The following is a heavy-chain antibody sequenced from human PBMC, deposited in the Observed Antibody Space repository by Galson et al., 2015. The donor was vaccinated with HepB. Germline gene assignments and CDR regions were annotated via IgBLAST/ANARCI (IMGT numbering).Heavy chain of an antibody. J-gene: IGHJ6*02. CDR3: TTALASDYYYGLDV. D-gene: IGHD6-19*01. CDR1: EFSFNNAR. CDR2: IKSITDGGTT. Sequence: SLRLSCAASEFSFNNARMGWVRQAPGKGLQWVGHIKSITDGGTTGYAAPVEGRFTISRDDSKKTLYLQMNSLKTEDTALYYCTTALASDYYYGLDVWGQGTTVIVSS. V-gene: IGHV3-15*01.